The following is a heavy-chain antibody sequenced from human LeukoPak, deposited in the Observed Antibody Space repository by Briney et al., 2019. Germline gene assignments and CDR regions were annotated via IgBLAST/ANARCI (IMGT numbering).Heavy chain of an antibody. J-gene: IGHJ3*02. V-gene: IGHV4-34*01. Sequence: SETLSLTCAVYGGSFSGYYWSCIRQPPGKGLEWIGEINHSGSTNYNPSLKSRVTISVDTSKNQFSLKLSSVTAADTAVYYCARVRGLLGDAFDIWGQGTMVTVSS. D-gene: IGHD3-10*01. CDR1: GGSFSGYY. CDR3: ARVRGLLGDAFDI. CDR2: INHSGST.